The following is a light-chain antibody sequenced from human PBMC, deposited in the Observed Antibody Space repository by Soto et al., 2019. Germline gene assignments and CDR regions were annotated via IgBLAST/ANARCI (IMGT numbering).Light chain of an antibody. J-gene: IGLJ2*01. CDR1: SSDVGSYNY. CDR3: SSPITSNTRV. Sequence: QSALTQPASVSGSPGQSITISCTGTSSDVGSYNYVSWYQQHPGKAPKLMIYDVTNRPSGVSNRFSGSKSGNTASLTISGLQAEDEADYYCSSPITSNTRVFGGGTKVTVL. V-gene: IGLV2-14*01. CDR2: DVT.